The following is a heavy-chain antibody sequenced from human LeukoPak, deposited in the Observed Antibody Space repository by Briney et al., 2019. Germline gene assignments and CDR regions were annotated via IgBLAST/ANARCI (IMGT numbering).Heavy chain of an antibody. V-gene: IGHV4-61*02. Sequence: SETLSLTCTVSGGSISSGHFYWSWIRQPAGEGLEWIGRIYTSGSPNYNPSLKSRVTISIDTSKNQFSLRLSSVTAADTAVYYCARQGDHHPVAGTGPFDYWGQGTLVTVSS. CDR2: IYTSGSP. D-gene: IGHD6-19*01. CDR3: ARQGDHHPVAGTGPFDY. CDR1: GGSISSGHFY. J-gene: IGHJ4*02.